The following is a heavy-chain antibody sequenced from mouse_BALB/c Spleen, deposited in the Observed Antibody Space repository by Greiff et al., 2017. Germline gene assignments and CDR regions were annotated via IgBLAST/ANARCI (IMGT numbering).Heavy chain of an antibody. CDR1: GYTFTSYW. D-gene: IGHD2-4*01. V-gene: IGHV1-69*02. CDR2: IYPSDSYT. Sequence: QVQLQQPGAELVRPGASVKLSCKASGYTFTSYWINWVKQRPGQGLEWIGNIYPSDSYTNYNQKFKDKATLTVDKSSSTAYMQLSSPTSEDSAVYYCTRYYDYDDWYFDVWGAGTTVTVSS. CDR3: TRYYDYDDWYFDV. J-gene: IGHJ1*01.